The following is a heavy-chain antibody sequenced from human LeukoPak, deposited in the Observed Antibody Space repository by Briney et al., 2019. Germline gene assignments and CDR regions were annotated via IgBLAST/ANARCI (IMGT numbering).Heavy chain of an antibody. V-gene: IGHV1-2*02. CDR3: ARASHAAARFNWFDH. CDR1: GYTFTFYY. Sequence: GASVTVSCTASGYTFTFYYMRWVRQAPGQGLEWMGWINPNSGGTNYAQKFQGRVTMTRDTSISTAYMELSRLRSDDTAVYYCARASHAAARFNWFDHWGQGTLVTVSS. D-gene: IGHD2-2*01. CDR2: INPNSGGT. J-gene: IGHJ5*02.